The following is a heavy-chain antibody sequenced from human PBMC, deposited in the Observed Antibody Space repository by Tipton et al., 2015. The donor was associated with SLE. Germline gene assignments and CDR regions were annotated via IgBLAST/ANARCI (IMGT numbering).Heavy chain of an antibody. V-gene: IGHV4-59*13. J-gene: IGHJ1*01. CDR3: ARMRYYYDNSVTHREYFQY. D-gene: IGHD3-22*01. CDR2: VSYSGVT. CDR1: DDSITTDY. Sequence: TLSLTCTVSDDSITTDYWTWIRQPPGKGLEYIGYVSYSGVTNSNPSLQSRVTMSIDASKKQVSLRLSSVTAADTAVYYCARMRYYYDNSVTHREYFQYWGQGPLVTVSS.